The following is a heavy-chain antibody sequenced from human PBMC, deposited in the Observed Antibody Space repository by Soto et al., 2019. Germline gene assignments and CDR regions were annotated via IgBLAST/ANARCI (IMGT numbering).Heavy chain of an antibody. D-gene: IGHD3-10*01. J-gene: IGHJ4*02. CDR1: GDTFSFYT. V-gene: IGHV1-69*02. CDR2: VNPILSMS. Sequence: QVQTVQSGAEVKKPGSSVKVSCKASGDTFSFYTINWVRQAPGLGLEWMGRVNPILSMSNYAQKFQGRVTMTADKSTSTAYMELRSLRSEDTAFYYCATSYGSGYRAFDYWGQGALVTVSS. CDR3: ATSYGSGYRAFDY.